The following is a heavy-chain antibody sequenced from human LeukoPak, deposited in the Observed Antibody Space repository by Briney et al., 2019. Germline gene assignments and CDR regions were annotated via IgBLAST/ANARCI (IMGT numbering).Heavy chain of an antibody. Sequence: GASVKVSCKASGYTFTSYAMNWVRQAPGQGLEWMGWINTNTGNPTFAQGFTGRFVFSLDTSVSTAYLQISSLKAEDTAVYYCARVELWFGESPADYYFDYWGQGTLVTVSS. CDR1: GYTFTSYA. D-gene: IGHD3-10*01. CDR2: INTNTGNP. V-gene: IGHV7-4-1*02. J-gene: IGHJ4*02. CDR3: ARVELWFGESPADYYFDY.